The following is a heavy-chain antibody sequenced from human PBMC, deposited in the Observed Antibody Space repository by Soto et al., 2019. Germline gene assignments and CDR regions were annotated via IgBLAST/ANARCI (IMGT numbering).Heavy chain of an antibody. CDR3: ARDRRTIFGVVIN. V-gene: IGHV4-30-4*01. CDR2: IYYSGST. Sequence: QVQLQESGPGLVKPSQTLSLTCTVSGGSISSGDYYWSWIRQPPGKGLEWIGYIYYSGSTYYNPSLKSRVTIAVDTSKNQFSLKLSSVTAADTAVYYCARDRRTIFGVVINWGQGTLVTVSS. J-gene: IGHJ4*02. D-gene: IGHD3-3*02. CDR1: GGSISSGDYY.